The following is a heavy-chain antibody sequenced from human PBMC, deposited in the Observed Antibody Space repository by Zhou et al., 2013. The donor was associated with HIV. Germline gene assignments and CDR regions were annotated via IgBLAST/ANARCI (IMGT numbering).Heavy chain of an antibody. Sequence: QVQLVQSGAEVRKPGSSVKVSCKASGGTFSSYAISWVRQAPGQGLEWMGGIIPIFGTANYAQKFQGRVTITADESTSTAYMELSSLRSEDTAVYYCARDLKDLDVIVGATASDYWGQGTLVTVSS. V-gene: IGHV1-69*12. D-gene: IGHD1-26*01. CDR1: GGTFSSYA. J-gene: IGHJ4*02. CDR3: ARDLKDLDVIVGATASDY. CDR2: IIPIFGTA.